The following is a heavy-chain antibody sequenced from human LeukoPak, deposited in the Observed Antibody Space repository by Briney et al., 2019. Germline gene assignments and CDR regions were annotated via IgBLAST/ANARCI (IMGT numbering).Heavy chain of an antibody. D-gene: IGHD4-17*01. Sequence: KPSETLSLTCTVSGGSISSSSYYWGWIRQPPGKGLEWIGSIYYSGSTYYNPSLKSRVTISVDTSKNQFSLKLSSVTAADTAVYYCARRTSDYTVTTFGTLVSYYYYMDVWGKGTTVTISS. CDR2: IYYSGST. CDR3: ARRTSDYTVTTFGTLVSYYYYMDV. J-gene: IGHJ6*03. CDR1: GGSISSSSYY. V-gene: IGHV4-39*01.